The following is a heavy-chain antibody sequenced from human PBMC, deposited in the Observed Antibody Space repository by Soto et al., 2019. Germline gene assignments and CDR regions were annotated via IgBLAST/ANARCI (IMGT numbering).Heavy chain of an antibody. CDR1: GFIFSDYY. CDR2: ISSDGSTI. CDR3: ARGEGDGYTYYFDY. J-gene: IGHJ4*02. V-gene: IGHV3-11*01. D-gene: IGHD5-12*01. Sequence: VQLVESGGGLVKPGGSLRLSCAASGFIFSDYYMSWIRQAPGKGLEWVSYISSDGSTIYSADSVKGRFSISRDNAKNSLSLQMNSLRAEDTAVYYCARGEGDGYTYYFDYWGQGTLVTVSS.